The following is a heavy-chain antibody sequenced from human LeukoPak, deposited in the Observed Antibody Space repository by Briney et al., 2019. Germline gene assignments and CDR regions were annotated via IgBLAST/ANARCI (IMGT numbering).Heavy chain of an antibody. J-gene: IGHJ4*02. CDR3: ARPHYDFWSGYSPGFDY. D-gene: IGHD3-3*01. CDR1: GFTFSSYW. CDR2: VKQDGSEK. Sequence: GGSLRLSCAASGFTFSSYWMSWVRQAPGKGLEWVANVKQDGSEKYYVDSVKGRFTISRDNAKNSLYLQMNSLRAEDTAVYYCARPHYDFWSGYSPGFDYCGQGTLVTVSP. V-gene: IGHV3-7*01.